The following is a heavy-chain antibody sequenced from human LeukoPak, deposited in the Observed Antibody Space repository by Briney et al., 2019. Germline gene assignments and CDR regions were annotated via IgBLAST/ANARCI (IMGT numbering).Heavy chain of an antibody. CDR2: IIPILGIA. CDR3: ARAGYSGYDLGY. CDR1: GGTFSSYA. Sequence: SVKVSCKASGGTFSSYAISWVRQAPGQGLEWMGRIIPILGIANYAQKFQGRVTITADKSTITAYMELSSLRSEDTAVYYCARAGYSGYDLGYWGQGTLVTVSS. D-gene: IGHD5-12*01. V-gene: IGHV1-69*04. J-gene: IGHJ4*02.